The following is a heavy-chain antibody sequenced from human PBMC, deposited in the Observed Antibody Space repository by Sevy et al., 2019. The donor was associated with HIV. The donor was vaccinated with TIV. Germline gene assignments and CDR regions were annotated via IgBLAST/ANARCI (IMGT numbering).Heavy chain of an antibody. CDR3: ARGVGQQLSYFDY. Sequence: GGSLRLSCAASGFTFSSYEMNWVRQAPGKGLEWVSYISSSGSTIYYADSVKGRFTISRDNAKNSLYLQMNSLRAEDTAVYYCARGVGQQLSYFDYWGQGTLVTVSS. D-gene: IGHD6-13*01. CDR2: ISSSGSTI. CDR1: GFTFSSYE. V-gene: IGHV3-48*03. J-gene: IGHJ4*02.